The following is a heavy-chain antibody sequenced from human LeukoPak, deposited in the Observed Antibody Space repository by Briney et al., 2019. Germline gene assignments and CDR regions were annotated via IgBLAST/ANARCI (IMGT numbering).Heavy chain of an antibody. Sequence: GASVKVSCKACVYTFTNYDINWVRQATGQGLEWMGYMNPNSGNSAYAQKFQGRVTITTDASINTAYMELSGLRSEDTALYYCAREGLDYWGQGTLVTVSS. V-gene: IGHV1-8*03. CDR3: AREGLDY. CDR1: VYTFTNYD. J-gene: IGHJ4*02. CDR2: MNPNSGNS.